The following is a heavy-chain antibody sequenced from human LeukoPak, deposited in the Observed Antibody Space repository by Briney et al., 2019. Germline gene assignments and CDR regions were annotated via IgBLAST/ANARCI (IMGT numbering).Heavy chain of an antibody. J-gene: IGHJ4*02. CDR3: AGYKRIPLDY. Sequence: SETLSLTCTVSGGSISSYYWSWIRQPPGKGLEWIGYIYYSGSTNYSPSLKSRVTVSVDTSKNQFSLRLSSVTAADTAVYYCAGYKRIPLDYWGQDTLVTVSS. CDR1: GGSISSYY. CDR2: IYYSGST. D-gene: IGHD5-24*01. V-gene: IGHV4-59*01.